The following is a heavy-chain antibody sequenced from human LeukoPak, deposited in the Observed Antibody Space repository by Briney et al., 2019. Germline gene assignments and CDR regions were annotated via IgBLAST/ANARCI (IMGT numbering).Heavy chain of an antibody. CDR3: ASASMLRRSLLDYYHGMDV. V-gene: IGHV4-39*01. D-gene: IGHD3-10*01. CDR1: GGSLSSYY. CDR2: ICYSGST. J-gene: IGHJ6*02. Sequence: SETLSLTCTVSGGSLSSYYWSWVRQPPGKGLEWIGGICYSGSTHYNPLLKSRLTISVDMSKKQFSLKLRSVTSADTAVYYCASASMLRRSLLDYYHGMDVWGQGTTVTVSS.